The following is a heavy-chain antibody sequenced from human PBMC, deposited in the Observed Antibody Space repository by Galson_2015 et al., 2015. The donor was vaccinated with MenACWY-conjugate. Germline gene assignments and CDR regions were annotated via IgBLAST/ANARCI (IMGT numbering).Heavy chain of an antibody. V-gene: IGHV3-74*01. CDR3: AKTRGASFYFDS. Sequence: SLRLSCAASGFIFNTYWMHWVRQAPGKGLVWVSRINPGGSSTPYADSVKDRFTISRDNAKNTLYLQMNSLRPEDTAVFYCAKTRGASFYFDSWGQGTLVTVSS. CDR2: INPGGSST. CDR1: GFIFNTYW. J-gene: IGHJ4*02. D-gene: IGHD1-26*01.